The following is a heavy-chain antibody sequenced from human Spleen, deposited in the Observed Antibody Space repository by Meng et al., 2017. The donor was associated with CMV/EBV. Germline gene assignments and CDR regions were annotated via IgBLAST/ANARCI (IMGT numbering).Heavy chain of an antibody. CDR1: GYSFSAYG. CDR2: TRFDGKDK. J-gene: IGHJ6*02. D-gene: IGHD3-3*01. V-gene: IGHV3-30*02. CDR3: ARQGFDDLLYYYYGMDV. Sequence: GESLKISCTASGYSFSAYGMHWVRQAPGKGLEWVAFTRFDGKDKFYRDSVKGRFTISRDNAKNSLYLQMNSLRAEDTAVYYCARQGFDDLLYYYYGMDVWGQGTTVTVSS.